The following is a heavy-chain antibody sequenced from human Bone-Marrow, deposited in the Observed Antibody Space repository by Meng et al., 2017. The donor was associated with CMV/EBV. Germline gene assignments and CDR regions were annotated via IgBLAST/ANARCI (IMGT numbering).Heavy chain of an antibody. CDR2: VYHSGYT. D-gene: IGHD6-6*01. J-gene: IGHJ4*02. CDR1: GTSISTSNW. CDR3: ARVTEYGGNCFDS. V-gene: IGHV4-4*02. Sequence: SETLSLTCAVSGTSISTSNWWSWVRQPPGKGLEWIGEVYHSGYTNYNPSLKSRVSMSVDRSKNQFSLKLYSVTAADTAVYYCARVTEYGGNCFDSWGQGTRVTGSS.